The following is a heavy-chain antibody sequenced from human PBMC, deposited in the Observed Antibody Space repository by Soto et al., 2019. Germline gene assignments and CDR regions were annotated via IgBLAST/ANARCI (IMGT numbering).Heavy chain of an antibody. CDR3: AKDLVIVPYKPHYYYYGMDV. D-gene: IGHD3-22*01. CDR2: ISYDGSNK. Sequence: GGSLRLSCAASGFTFSSYGMHWVRQAPGKGLEWVAVISYDGSNKYYADSVKGRFTISRDNSKNTLYLQMNSLRAEDTAVYYCAKDLVIVPYKPHYYYYGMDVWGQGTTVTVSS. CDR1: GFTFSSYG. J-gene: IGHJ6*02. V-gene: IGHV3-30*18.